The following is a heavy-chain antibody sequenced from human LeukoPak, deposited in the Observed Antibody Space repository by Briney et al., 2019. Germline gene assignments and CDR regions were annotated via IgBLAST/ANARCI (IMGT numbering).Heavy chain of an antibody. J-gene: IGHJ4*02. Sequence: GGSLRLSCAASGFTFSSYGMHWVRQAPGKGLEWVAFIRYDGSNKYYADSVKGRFTISRDNSKNTLYLQMNSLRAEDTAVYYCARGFEVISSFDYWGQGTLVTVSS. CDR1: GFTFSSYG. V-gene: IGHV3-30*02. CDR2: IRYDGSNK. D-gene: IGHD3-3*01. CDR3: ARGFEVISSFDY.